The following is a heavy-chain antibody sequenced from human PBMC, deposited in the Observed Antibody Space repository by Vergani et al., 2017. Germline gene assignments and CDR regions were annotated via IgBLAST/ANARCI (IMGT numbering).Heavy chain of an antibody. D-gene: IGHD3-22*01. CDR2: ISGSGGST. Sequence: EVQLLESGGGLVQPGGSLRLSCAASGFTFSSYAMSWVRQAPGKGLEWVSAISGSGGSTYYADSVKGRFTISRDNAKNSLYLQMNSLRAEDTAVYYCARSDTYYYDSSGYYGGFDYWGQGTLVTVSS. V-gene: IGHV3-23*01. CDR1: GFTFSSYA. CDR3: ARSDTYYYDSSGYYGGFDY. J-gene: IGHJ4*02.